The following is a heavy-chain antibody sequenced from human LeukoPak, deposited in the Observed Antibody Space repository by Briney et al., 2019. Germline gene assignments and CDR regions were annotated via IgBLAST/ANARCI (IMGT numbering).Heavy chain of an antibody. D-gene: IGHD5-18*01. J-gene: IGHJ4*02. CDR2: TSDSGGST. CDR1: GFTFSNYA. Sequence: GGSLRLSCAASGFTFSNYAMSWVRQAPGKGLEWVSSTSDSGGSTYYADSVKGRFTISRDNSKNTLYLQMNSLRAEDTAVYYCVLLGEDTAMVTDHFDYWGQGTLVTVSS. V-gene: IGHV3-23*01. CDR3: VLLGEDTAMVTDHFDY.